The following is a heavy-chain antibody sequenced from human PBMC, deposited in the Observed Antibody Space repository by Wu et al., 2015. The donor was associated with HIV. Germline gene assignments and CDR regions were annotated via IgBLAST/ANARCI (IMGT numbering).Heavy chain of an antibody. Sequence: QVQLVQSGTEVKKLGASVKVSCKASGYTFTGYYMNWVRQAPGQGLEWMGWISAYNGNTNYAQKLQGRVTMTTDTSTSTAYMELSSLRSEDTAVYYCASFIATPWFGEDVWGQGTTVTVSS. CDR3: ASFIATPWFGEDV. CDR2: ISAYNGNT. D-gene: IGHD3-10*01. J-gene: IGHJ6*02. V-gene: IGHV1-18*04. CDR1: GYTFTGYY.